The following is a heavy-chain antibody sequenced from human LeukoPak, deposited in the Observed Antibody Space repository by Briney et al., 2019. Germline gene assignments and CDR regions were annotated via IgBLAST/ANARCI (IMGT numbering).Heavy chain of an antibody. Sequence: ASVTVSCTTSGYTFTYYVISWVRQAPGQGLEWMGWINAYNGNTNDAQKFQGRVTMITDTSTSTAYMELRSLRSDDTAVYYCARGEKPYDYWGQGTLVSVSS. J-gene: IGHJ4*02. D-gene: IGHD1-26*01. CDR3: ARGEKPYDY. V-gene: IGHV1-18*01. CDR2: INAYNGNT. CDR1: GYTFTYYV.